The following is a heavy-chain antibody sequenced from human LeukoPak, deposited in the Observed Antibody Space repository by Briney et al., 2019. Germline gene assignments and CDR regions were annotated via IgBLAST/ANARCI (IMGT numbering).Heavy chain of an antibody. CDR3: ARSGYCSSTSCYFLDY. CDR1: GFTFSSYS. D-gene: IGHD2-2*01. Sequence: GGSLRLSCAASGFTFSSYSMNWVRQAPGKGLEWVSSISSSSSYIYYADSVKGRFTISRDNAKNSLYLQMNSLRAEDTAVYYCARSGYCSSTSCYFLDYWGQGTLVTVSS. CDR2: ISSSSSYI. V-gene: IGHV3-21*01. J-gene: IGHJ4*02.